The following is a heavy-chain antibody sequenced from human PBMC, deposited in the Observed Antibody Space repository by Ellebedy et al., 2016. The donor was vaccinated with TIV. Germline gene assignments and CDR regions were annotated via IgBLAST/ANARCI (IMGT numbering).Heavy chain of an antibody. D-gene: IGHD6-19*01. CDR1: GFTFSSYA. J-gene: IGHJ4*02. CDR3: ARDYGGWYFFGY. V-gene: IGHV3-30*01. CDR2: ISYDGSNK. Sequence: PGGSLRLSCAASGFTFSSYAMHWVRQAPGKGLEWVAVISYDGSNKYYADSVKGRFTISRDNSKNTLYLQMNSLRAEDTAVYYCARDYGGWYFFGYWGQGTLVTVSS.